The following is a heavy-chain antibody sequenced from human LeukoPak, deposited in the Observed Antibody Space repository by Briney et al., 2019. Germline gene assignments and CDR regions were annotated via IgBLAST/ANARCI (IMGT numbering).Heavy chain of an antibody. J-gene: IGHJ3*02. D-gene: IGHD3-16*01. V-gene: IGHV4-59*01. CDR3: ARELRGGAFDI. Sequence: PSETLSLTCTVSGGSISNYYWTWIRQPPGKGLEWIGYIYYSGSTNYSPSLKSRFTISVDTSKIQFSLRLSSVTAADTAVYYCARELRGGAFDIWGQGTVVTVSS. CDR1: GGSISNYY. CDR2: IYYSGST.